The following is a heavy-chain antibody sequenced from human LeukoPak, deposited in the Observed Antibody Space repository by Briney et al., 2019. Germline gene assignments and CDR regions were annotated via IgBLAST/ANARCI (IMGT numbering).Heavy chain of an antibody. J-gene: IGHJ3*02. CDR2: INSDRGVT. CDR1: GYTFTSYG. V-gene: IGHV1-2*02. CDR3: ARDLGGMTKNAFDM. Sequence: ASVKVSCKASGYTFTSYGITWVRQAPGQGLEWVGWINSDRGVTNCAQKFQGRVTMTRDTSISSAYMELSSLRSDDTAVYYCARDLGGMTKNAFDMWGPGTMVTVSS. D-gene: IGHD2-15*01.